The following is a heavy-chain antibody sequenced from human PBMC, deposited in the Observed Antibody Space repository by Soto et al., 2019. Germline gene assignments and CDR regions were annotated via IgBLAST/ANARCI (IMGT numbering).Heavy chain of an antibody. CDR3: ARKRYCSGGSCYEYLDY. V-gene: IGHV4-39*01. CDR2: IYYTGST. Sequence: PSETLSLTCTVSGGSISSRSYYWHWIRQPPGKGLEWIGNIYYTGSTDYNLSLKSRLTISVDTSKNQFSLKLSSVTAADTAVYYFARKRYCSGGSCYEYLDYWGQGTLVTVSS. J-gene: IGHJ4*02. CDR1: GGSISSRSYY. D-gene: IGHD2-15*01.